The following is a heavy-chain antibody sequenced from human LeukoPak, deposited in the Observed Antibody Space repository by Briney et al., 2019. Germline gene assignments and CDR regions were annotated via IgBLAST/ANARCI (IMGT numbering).Heavy chain of an antibody. D-gene: IGHD3-22*01. CDR3: AREGGGYYDSSGYSRFDP. CDR1: GYTFTGYY. Sequence: ASVKDSCKASGYTFTGYYMHWVRQAPGQGLEWMGIINPSGGSTSYTQKCQGRVTMTRDRSTSTVYMELSSLRSEDTAVYYCAREGGGYYDSSGYSRFDPWGQGTLVTVSS. V-gene: IGHV1-46*01. CDR2: INPSGGST. J-gene: IGHJ5*02.